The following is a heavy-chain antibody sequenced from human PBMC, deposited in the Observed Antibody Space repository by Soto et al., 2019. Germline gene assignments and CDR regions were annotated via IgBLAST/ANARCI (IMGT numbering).Heavy chain of an antibody. CDR1: GGSFRGYY. D-gene: IGHD3-10*01. J-gene: IGHJ4*02. CDR2: INHSGST. V-gene: IGHV4-34*01. Sequence: SGTLSLTCAVYGGSFRGYYWSWIRQPPGKGLEWIGEINHSGSTNYNPSLKSRVTISVDTSKNQFSLKLSSVTAADTAVYYCARGLLWFGEFHPHRGVPFDYWGQGTLVTVSS. CDR3: ARGLLWFGEFHPHRGVPFDY.